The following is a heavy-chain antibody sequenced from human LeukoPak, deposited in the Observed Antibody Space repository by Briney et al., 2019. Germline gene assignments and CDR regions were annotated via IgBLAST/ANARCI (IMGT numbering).Heavy chain of an antibody. D-gene: IGHD5-24*01. CDR2: INPNSGGT. J-gene: IGHJ5*02. CDR3: ARGGGGRDGYNNNWFDP. CDR1: GYTFTGYY. V-gene: IGHV1-2*02. Sequence: GASVKVSCKASGYTFTGYYMHWVRQAPGQGLEWMGWINPNSGGTNYAQKFQGRVTMTRDTSISAAYMELSRLRSDDTAVYYCARGGGGRDGYNNNWFDPWGQGTLVTVSS.